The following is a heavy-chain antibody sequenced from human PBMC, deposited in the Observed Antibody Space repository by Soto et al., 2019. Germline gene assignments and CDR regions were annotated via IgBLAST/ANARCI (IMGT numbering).Heavy chain of an antibody. CDR1: GGSISSSSYY. CDR2: IYYSGST. D-gene: IGHD6-6*01. Sequence: PSETLSLTCTVSGGSISSSSYYWSWIRQPPWKGLEWIWYIYYSGSTNYNPSLKSRVTISVDTSKNQFSLKLSSVTAADTAVYYCARDQSSSSWYYYGMDVWGQGTTVTVSS. J-gene: IGHJ6*02. V-gene: IGHV4-61*01. CDR3: ARDQSSSSWYYYGMDV.